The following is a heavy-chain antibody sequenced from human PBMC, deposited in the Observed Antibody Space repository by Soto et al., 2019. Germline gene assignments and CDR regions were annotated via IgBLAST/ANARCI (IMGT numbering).Heavy chain of an antibody. J-gene: IGHJ4*01. CDR3: ARGVLH. CDR1: GGSISSGGYY. Sequence: QVQLQESGPGLVQPSQTLSLTCTVSGGSISSGGYYWSWIRQHPGTGLEWIGHISYSGSTYYNTSLKSRVNISVETSWKQFSLVVNSGAAADKAVYYCARGVLHWGQGTLVTVSS. CDR2: ISYSGST. V-gene: IGHV4-31*03.